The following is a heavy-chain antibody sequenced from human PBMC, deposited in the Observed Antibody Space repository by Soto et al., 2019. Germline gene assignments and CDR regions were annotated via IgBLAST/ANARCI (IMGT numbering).Heavy chain of an antibody. CDR1: GGSISSSNW. D-gene: IGHD2-2*01. CDR3: ARRIVVVPAAPHFDY. CDR2: IYHSGST. Sequence: SETLSLTCAVSGGSISSSNWWSWVRQPPGKGLEWIGEIYHSGSTNYNPSLKSRVTISVDKSKNQFSLKLSSVTAADTAVYYCARRIVVVPAAPHFDYWGQGTLVTVSS. J-gene: IGHJ4*02. V-gene: IGHV4-4*02.